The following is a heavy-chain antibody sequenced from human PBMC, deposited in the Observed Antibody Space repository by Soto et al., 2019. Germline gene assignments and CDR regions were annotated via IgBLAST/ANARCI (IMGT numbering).Heavy chain of an antibody. Sequence: EVQLVESGGGLVQPGGSLRLSCVGSGFTFSSYWMHWVRQVPGKGPVWVSRVNPPGSASSYADFVKGRFTVSRDNAKNTLYLEMNSLSAEDTAVYYCATGGYSYGWGYGGQGTLVTVSS. J-gene: IGHJ4*02. CDR3: ATGGYSYGWGY. CDR1: GFTFSSYW. CDR2: VNPPGSAS. D-gene: IGHD5-18*01. V-gene: IGHV3-74*01.